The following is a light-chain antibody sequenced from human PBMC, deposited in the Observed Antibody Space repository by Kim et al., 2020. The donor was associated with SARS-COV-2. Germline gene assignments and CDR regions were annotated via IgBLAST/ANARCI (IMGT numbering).Light chain of an antibody. J-gene: IGLJ2*01. Sequence: GQSVTIFCRGTSSDVGGYGYVSLYQQHPGKVPKLMIYDVNRRPSGVPDRFSGSKSGNTASRTISGLQPDDEADYYCCSYAGRFSAVFGGGTQLTVL. V-gene: IGLV2-11*03. CDR1: SSDVGGYGY. CDR3: CSYAGRFSAV. CDR2: DVN.